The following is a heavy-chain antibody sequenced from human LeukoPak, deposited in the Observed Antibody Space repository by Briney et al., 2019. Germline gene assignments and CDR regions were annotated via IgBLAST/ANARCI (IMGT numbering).Heavy chain of an antibody. CDR1: GFTFSSYA. D-gene: IGHD3-3*01. J-gene: IGHJ6*02. Sequence: GGSLRLSCAASGFTFSSYAMSWVRQAPGKGLEWVSAISGSGGSTYYADSVKGGLTISRDNSKNKLYLQMHSLRAEHTAVYYCAKAQYYDFWSAPMRGYYYYYGMDVWGQGTTVTVSS. V-gene: IGHV3-23*01. CDR3: AKAQYYDFWSAPMRGYYYYYGMDV. CDR2: ISGSGGST.